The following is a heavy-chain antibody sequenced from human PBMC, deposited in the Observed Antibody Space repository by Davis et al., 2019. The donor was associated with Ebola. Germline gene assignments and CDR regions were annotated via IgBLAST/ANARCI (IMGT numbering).Heavy chain of an antibody. D-gene: IGHD6-19*01. CDR3: ARDGRYTSGWYYFDY. CDR2: IYYSGST. CDR1: GGSITNYY. J-gene: IGHJ4*02. Sequence: PSETLSLTCTVSGGSITNYYWTWIRQPPGKGLEWIGYIYYSGSTNYNPSLKSRVTISVDTSKNQFSLKLSSVTAADTAVYYCARDGRYTSGWYYFDYWGQGTLVTVSS. V-gene: IGHV4-59*01.